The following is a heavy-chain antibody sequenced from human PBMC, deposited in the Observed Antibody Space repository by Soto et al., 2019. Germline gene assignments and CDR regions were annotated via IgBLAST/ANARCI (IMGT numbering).Heavy chain of an antibody. V-gene: IGHV5-51*01. CDR2: IYPGDSDT. J-gene: IGHJ3*02. CDR1: GYSFTSYW. D-gene: IGHD5-12*01. Sequence: PGESLKISCKGSGYSFTSYWIGWVRQMPGKGLEWMGIIYPGDSDTRYSPSFQGQVTISADKSISTAYLQWSSLKASDTAMDYCARPRRDGYNYGAGAFDIWGQGTMVTVSS. CDR3: ARPRRDGYNYGAGAFDI.